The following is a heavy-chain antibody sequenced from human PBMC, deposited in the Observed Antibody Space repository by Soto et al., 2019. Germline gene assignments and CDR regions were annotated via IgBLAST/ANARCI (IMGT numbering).Heavy chain of an antibody. CDR3: VSRLYYYYGMDV. J-gene: IGHJ6*02. Sequence: GGSLRLSCSASGFTFSSYAMHWVRQAPGKGLEYVSAISSNGGSTYYADSVKGRFTISRDNSKNTLYLQMSCLRAEDTAVYYCVSRLYYYYGMDVWGQGTTVTVSS. CDR2: ISSNGGST. CDR1: GFTFSSYA. V-gene: IGHV3-64D*08.